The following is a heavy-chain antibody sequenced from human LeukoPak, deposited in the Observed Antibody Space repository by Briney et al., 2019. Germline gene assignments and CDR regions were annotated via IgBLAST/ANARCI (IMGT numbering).Heavy chain of an antibody. CDR2: ISYDGSNK. CDR3: AKDSRYVSGNYYDY. Sequence: GGSLRLSCSASGFTFSSCAMHWVRQGPGKGLEWVAVISYDGSNKYYADSVKGRFTISRDNSKNTLYLQMNSLRAEDTAVYYCAKDSRYVSGNYYDYWGQGTLVTVSS. D-gene: IGHD3-10*01. J-gene: IGHJ4*02. V-gene: IGHV3-30-3*02. CDR1: GFTFSSCA.